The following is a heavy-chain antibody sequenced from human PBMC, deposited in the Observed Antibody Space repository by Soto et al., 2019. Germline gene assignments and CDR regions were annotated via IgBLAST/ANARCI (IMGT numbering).Heavy chain of an antibody. D-gene: IGHD5-18*01. Sequence: QVQLVQSGAEVKKPGASVEVSCKASGHTLTSFDINWVRQATGQGLEWMGWMNPNSGNTGYAQKFQGRVSLTRNTSISTAYMELRSLTSEDTAVYYCATTARLDNWGQGTLLTVSS. V-gene: IGHV1-8*01. J-gene: IGHJ4*02. CDR3: ATTARLDN. CDR1: GHTLTSFD. CDR2: MNPNSGNT.